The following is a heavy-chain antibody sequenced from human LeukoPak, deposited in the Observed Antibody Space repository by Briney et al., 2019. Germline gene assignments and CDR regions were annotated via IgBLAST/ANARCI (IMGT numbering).Heavy chain of an antibody. CDR3: ARGTMYCSSTSCPKPLFDY. D-gene: IGHD2-2*01. CDR2: INDSGST. J-gene: IGHJ4*02. Sequence: SETLSLTCAVYGGSFSGYYWNWIRQPPGKGLEWIGEINDSGSTNYNPSLKGRVTISVDTSKNQFSLKLSSVTAADTAVYYCARGTMYCSSTSCPKPLFDYWGQGTLVTVSS. CDR1: GGSFSGYY. V-gene: IGHV4-34*01.